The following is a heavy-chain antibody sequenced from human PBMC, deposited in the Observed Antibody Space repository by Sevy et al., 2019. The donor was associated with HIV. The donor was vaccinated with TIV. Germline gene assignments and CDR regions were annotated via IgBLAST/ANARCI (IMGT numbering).Heavy chain of an antibody. V-gene: IGHV4-38-2*02. D-gene: IGHD3-10*01. Sequence: SETLSLTCTVSGYSINRNTYWGWIRQPPGKGLEWLGSVHHGGSTYYNPSLKSRVTISTDTSKNQFSLKLNSVTAADAAVYFGARDSSNYYESGSHYKTNVAGSAWFDPWGQGTLVTVSS. CDR1: GYSINRNTY. CDR2: VHHGGST. CDR3: ARDSSNYYESGSHYKTNVAGSAWFDP. J-gene: IGHJ5*02.